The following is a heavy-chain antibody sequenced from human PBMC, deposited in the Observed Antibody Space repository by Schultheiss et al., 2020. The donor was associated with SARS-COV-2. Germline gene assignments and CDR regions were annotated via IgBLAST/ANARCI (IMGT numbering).Heavy chain of an antibody. CDR1: GGSISSYY. J-gene: IGHJ6*02. CDR3: ARDSTLYYYYYGMDV. Sequence: SETLSLTCTVSGGSISSYYWSWIRQPPGKGLEWIGYIYYSGSTYYNPSLKSRVTISVDTSKNQFSLKLSSVTAADTAVYYCARDSTLYYYYYGMDVWGQGTTVTVSS. CDR2: IYYSGST. V-gene: IGHV4-59*12. D-gene: IGHD2-2*01.